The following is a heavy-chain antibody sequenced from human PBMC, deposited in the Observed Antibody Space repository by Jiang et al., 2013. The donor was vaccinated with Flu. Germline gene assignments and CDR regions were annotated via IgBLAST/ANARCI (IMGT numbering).Heavy chain of an antibody. V-gene: IGHV6-1*01. CDR3: AREGTASVAGFDY. J-gene: IGHJ4*02. CDR1: SVSSKSAA. Sequence: SVSSKSAAWNWIRQSPSGGLEWLGRTYYRSKWYNDYAVSVKSRITINPDTSKNQFSLQLNSVTPEDTAVYYCAREGTASVAGFDYWGQGTLVTVSS. D-gene: IGHD6-19*01. CDR2: TYYRSKWYN.